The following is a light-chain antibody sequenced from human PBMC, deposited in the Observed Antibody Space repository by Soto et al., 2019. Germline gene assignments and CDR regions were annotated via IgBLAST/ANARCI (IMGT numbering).Light chain of an antibody. Sequence: QSALTQPASVSGSPGQSITISCTGTSSDVGGYNYVSWYQQHPGKAPKVIIYDVRNRPSGVSNRFSGSKSGNTASLTISGLQSEDEADYYCSSYTSSSTVVFGGGTKVTVL. CDR2: DVR. CDR1: SSDVGGYNY. CDR3: SSYTSSSTVV. J-gene: IGLJ2*01. V-gene: IGLV2-14*01.